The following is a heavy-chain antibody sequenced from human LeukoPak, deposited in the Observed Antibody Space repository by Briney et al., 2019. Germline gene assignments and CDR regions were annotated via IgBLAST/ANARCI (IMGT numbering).Heavy chain of an antibody. CDR1: GFTFSLFA. CDR2: ISGSGGST. CDR3: VKVQSLNFDY. Sequence: GGPLSLPCTASGFTFSLFAMTWVRQAPGEGREWVSTISGSGGSTYYADSVKGRSTISRDNSKNTLYLQMNSLRAEDTAVYYCVKVQSLNFDYWGQGTLVTVSS. V-gene: IGHV3-23*01. D-gene: IGHD6-19*01. J-gene: IGHJ4*02.